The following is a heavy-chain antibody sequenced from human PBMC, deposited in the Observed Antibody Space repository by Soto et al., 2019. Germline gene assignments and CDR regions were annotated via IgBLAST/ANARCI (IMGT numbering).Heavy chain of an antibody. CDR2: MNPNSGNT. CDR3: ARDSQAYYGSAATMYY. J-gene: IGHJ4*01. CDR1: GYTFTSYD. D-gene: IGHD3-10*01. V-gene: IGHV1-8*01. Sequence: ASVKVSCKASGYTFTSYDINWVRQATGQGLEWMGWMNPNSGNTGYAQKFQGRVTMTRNTSISTAYMELSSLRSEDTAVYYCARDSQAYYGSAATMYYFGQGNVVTVSA.